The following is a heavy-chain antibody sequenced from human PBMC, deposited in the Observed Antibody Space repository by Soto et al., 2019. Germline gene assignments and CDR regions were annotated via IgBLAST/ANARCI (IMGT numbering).Heavy chain of an antibody. Sequence: PSETLSLTCAVYGGSFSGYYWSWIRQPPGKGLEWIGEINHSGSTNYNPSLKSRVTISVDTSKNQFSLKLSSVTAADTAVYYCATRGEKSCGGDCYYYYYYGMDVWGQGTTVS. J-gene: IGHJ6*02. D-gene: IGHD2-21*02. CDR1: GGSFSGYY. CDR2: INHSGST. V-gene: IGHV4-34*01. CDR3: ATRGEKSCGGDCYYYYYYGMDV.